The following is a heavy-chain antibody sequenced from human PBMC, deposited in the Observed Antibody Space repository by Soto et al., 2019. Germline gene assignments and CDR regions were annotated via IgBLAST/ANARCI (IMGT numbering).Heavy chain of an antibody. V-gene: IGHV3-23*01. D-gene: IGHD4-17*01. CDR2: ISGSGGST. CDR1: GFTFSSYA. Sequence: EVQLLESGGGLVQPGGSLRLSCAASGFTFSSYAMSWVRQAPGKGLEWVSAISGSGGSTYYADSEKGRFTISRENSKNTLYLRMNSLRAEDTAVYYGAKGVFVQRGLMYTVTTTRPWEYWGQGTLVTVS. J-gene: IGHJ4*02. CDR3: AKGVFVQRGLMYTVTTTRPWEY.